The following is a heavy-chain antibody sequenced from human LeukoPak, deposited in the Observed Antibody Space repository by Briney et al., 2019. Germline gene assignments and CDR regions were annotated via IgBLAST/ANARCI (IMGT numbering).Heavy chain of an antibody. Sequence: SETRSLTCTVSGDSISSNSYYWAWIRQPPGKGLTWIGSIHYGGSTYYKPSLKSRVAISVDTSKNQFSLRLSSVTAADTAVYYCAGGLQFGDYFYWGQGTLVTVSS. CDR2: IHYGGST. CDR1: GDSISSNSYY. D-gene: IGHD4-17*01. CDR3: AGGLQFGDYFY. J-gene: IGHJ4*02. V-gene: IGHV4-39*07.